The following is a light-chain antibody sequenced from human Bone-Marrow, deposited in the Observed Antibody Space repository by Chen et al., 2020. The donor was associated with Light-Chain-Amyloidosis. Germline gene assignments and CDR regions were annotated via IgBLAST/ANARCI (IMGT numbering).Light chain of an antibody. CDR3: LQYYSFWT. V-gene: IGKV1-5*03. CDR2: KTS. J-gene: IGKJ1*01. Sequence: DVQMTQSPSTLSASVGDRITITCRPSQTINGWLSWYQQKPGKAPKVLIYKTSTLETGVPSRFTGSGSGTEFTLTITSLQPDDFATYYCLQYYSFWTFGQGTKVEIK. CDR1: QTINGW.